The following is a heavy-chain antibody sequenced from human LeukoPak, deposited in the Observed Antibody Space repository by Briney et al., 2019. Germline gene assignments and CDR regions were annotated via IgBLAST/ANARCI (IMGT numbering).Heavy chain of an antibody. V-gene: IGHV3-33*01. CDR2: IRNDGSNK. CDR1: GLTFSNQG. D-gene: IGHD5-24*01. J-gene: IGHJ4*02. Sequence: PGRSLRLSCAASGLTFSNQGIHWVRQAPGKGLEWVALIRNDGSNKYYADSVEGRFTISRDNSKDTLYLQMNSLRVEDTAIYYCARDRGRLQFLDSWGQGTLVTVSS. CDR3: ARDRGRLQFLDS.